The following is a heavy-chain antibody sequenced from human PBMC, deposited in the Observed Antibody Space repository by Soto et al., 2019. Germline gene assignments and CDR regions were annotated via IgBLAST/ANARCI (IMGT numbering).Heavy chain of an antibody. CDR2: ISKNDGST. CDR3: ARGAKWYYYSMDV. CDR1: GFTFSDYY. Sequence: GGSLRLSCVVSGFTFSDYYMNWVREVPGKGLEWLSYISKNDGSTYYADSVKGRFTISRDNAKNSLFLQMNSLGAEDSAIYYCARGAKWYYYSMDVWGQGTRSPSP. V-gene: IGHV3-11*01. D-gene: IGHD1-26*01. J-gene: IGHJ6*02.